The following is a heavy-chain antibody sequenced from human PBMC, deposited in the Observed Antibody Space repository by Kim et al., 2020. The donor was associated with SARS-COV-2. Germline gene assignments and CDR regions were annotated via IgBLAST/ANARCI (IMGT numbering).Heavy chain of an antibody. V-gene: IGHV1-2*02. CDR2: INPNSGGT. J-gene: IGHJ5*02. CDR3: ARDYGAGIVLMDWFDP. CDR1: GYTFTGYY. Sequence: ASVKVSCKASGYTFTGYYMHWVRQAPGQGLEWMGWINPNSGGTNYAQKFQGRVTMTRDTSISTAYMELSRLRSDDTAVYYCARDYGAGIVLMDWFDPWGQGTLVTVSS. D-gene: IGHD2-8*01.